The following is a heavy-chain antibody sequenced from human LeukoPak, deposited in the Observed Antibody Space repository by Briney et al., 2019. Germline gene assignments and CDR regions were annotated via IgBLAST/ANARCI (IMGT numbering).Heavy chain of an antibody. J-gene: IGHJ4*02. V-gene: IGHV4-59*12. CDR3: ARGNGLRFDYYDSSPYYFDY. Sequence: SETLSLTCSVSGGSISRYYWTWLRQPPGKGLEWLGYRYYSGSTTYNPSLKSRVTISVDTSKNQFSLKLSSVTAADTAVYYCARGNGLRFDYYDSSPYYFDYWGQGTLVTVSS. CDR1: GGSISRYY. CDR2: RYYSGST. D-gene: IGHD3-22*01.